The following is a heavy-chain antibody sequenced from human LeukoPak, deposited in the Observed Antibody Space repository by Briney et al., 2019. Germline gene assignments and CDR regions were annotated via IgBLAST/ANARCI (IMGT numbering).Heavy chain of an antibody. D-gene: IGHD5-12*01. CDR3: ARVYSGSSVSY. CDR2: ISSSSSTI. CDR1: GFTFSSYS. Sequence: GGSLRLSCVASGFTFSSYSMNWVRQAPGKGLEWVSYISSSSSTIYYADSVKGRFTISRDNAKNSLYLQMNSPRAEDTAVYYCARVYSGSSVSYWGQGTLVTVSS. V-gene: IGHV3-48*01. J-gene: IGHJ4*02.